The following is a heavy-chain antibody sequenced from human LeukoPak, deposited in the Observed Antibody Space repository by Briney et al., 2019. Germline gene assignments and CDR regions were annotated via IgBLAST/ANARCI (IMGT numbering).Heavy chain of an antibody. D-gene: IGHD3-16*01. CDR2: IIPIFGTA. J-gene: IGHJ6*03. CDR3: ARVVEILGGYYYYYMDV. V-gene: IGHV1-69*05. Sequence: SVKVSCKASGGTFSSYAISWVRQAPGQGLEWMGGIIPIFGTANYAQKFQGRVTITTDESTSTAYMELSSLRSEDTAVYYCARVVEILGGYYYYYMDVWGKGTTVTVSS. CDR1: GGTFSSYA.